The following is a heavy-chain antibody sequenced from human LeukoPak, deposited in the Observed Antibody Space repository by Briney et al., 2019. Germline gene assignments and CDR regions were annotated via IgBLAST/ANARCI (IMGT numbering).Heavy chain of an antibody. J-gene: IGHJ4*02. V-gene: IGHV1-46*01. Sequence: ASVKVSCKASGYTFTNYAMQWVRQAPGQGLEWVGIINPSGGSTSYAQKFRGRVTMTRDTSTSTVYMELSSLRSEDTAVYYCARDEFGTYGYFDYWGQGTLVTVSS. CDR3: ARDEFGTYGYFDY. CDR1: GYTFTNYA. D-gene: IGHD3-16*01. CDR2: INPSGGST.